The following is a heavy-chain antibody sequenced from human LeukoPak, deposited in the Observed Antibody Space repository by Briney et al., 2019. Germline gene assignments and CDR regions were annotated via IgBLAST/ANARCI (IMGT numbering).Heavy chain of an antibody. D-gene: IGHD2-15*01. CDR3: AKDGPPIVVVVAATPGYFDY. CDR1: GFTFSSYA. Sequence: PGGSLRLSCAASGFTFSSYAMSWVRQAPRKGLEWVSAISGSGGSTYYADSVKGRFTISRDNSKNTLYLQMNSLRAEDTAVYYCAKDGPPIVVVVAATPGYFDYWGQGTLATVSS. CDR2: ISGSGGST. J-gene: IGHJ4*02. V-gene: IGHV3-23*01.